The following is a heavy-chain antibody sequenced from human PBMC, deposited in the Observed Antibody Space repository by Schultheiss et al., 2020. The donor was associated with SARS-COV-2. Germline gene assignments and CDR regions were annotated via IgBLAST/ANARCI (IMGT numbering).Heavy chain of an antibody. V-gene: IGHV3-33*01. D-gene: IGHD6-19*01. Sequence: GGSLRLSCAASGFTFSSYVMHWVRQAPGKGLEWVAVIWYDGSNKYYADSVKGRFTISRDNSKNTLYLQMNSLRAEDTAVYYSARDQEQWLLSHYYYYGMDVWGQGTTVTVSS. CDR2: IWYDGSNK. J-gene: IGHJ6*02. CDR3: ARDQEQWLLSHYYYYGMDV. CDR1: GFTFSSYV.